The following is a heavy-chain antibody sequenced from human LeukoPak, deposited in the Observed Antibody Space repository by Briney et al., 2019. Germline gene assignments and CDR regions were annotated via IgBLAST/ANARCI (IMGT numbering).Heavy chain of an antibody. CDR2: VSYGGGNT. Sequence: PRGSLRLSCATSGFSFSNYAMNWVRQAPGKGLEWVSAVSYGGGNTYYADSVKGRFTVSRDNSKNTLYLQMYSLRAEDSAVYYCAKVRVDYGDYIRKAFDYWGQGALVTVSS. V-gene: IGHV3-23*01. CDR3: AKVRVDYGDYIRKAFDY. J-gene: IGHJ4*02. CDR1: GFSFSNYA. D-gene: IGHD4-17*01.